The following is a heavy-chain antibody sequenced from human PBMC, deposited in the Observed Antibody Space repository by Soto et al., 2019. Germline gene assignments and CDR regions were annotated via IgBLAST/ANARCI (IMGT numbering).Heavy chain of an antibody. Sequence: QVQLVQSGAEVKKPGSSVKVSCKASGGTFSSYAISWVRQAPGQGLEWMGGIIPIFGTANYAQKFQGRVTVTADESTSTAYMELSSLRSEDTAVYYCATVDTAMVYYYYGMDVWGQGTTVTVSS. D-gene: IGHD5-18*01. CDR3: ATVDTAMVYYYYGMDV. CDR2: IIPIFGTA. V-gene: IGHV1-69*12. CDR1: GGTFSSYA. J-gene: IGHJ6*02.